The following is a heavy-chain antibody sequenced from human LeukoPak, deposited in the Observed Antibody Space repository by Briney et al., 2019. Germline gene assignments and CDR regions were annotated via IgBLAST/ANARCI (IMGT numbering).Heavy chain of an antibody. CDR1: GYTFTSYD. CDR2: MNPNSGNT. CDR3: ARLDAYSSSWNGDY. J-gene: IGHJ4*02. D-gene: IGHD6-13*01. V-gene: IGHV1-8*01. Sequence: ASVKVSCKASGYTFTSYDINWVRQATGQGLEWMGWMNPNSGNTGYAQKFQGRVTMTRNTSISTAYMELSSLRSEDTAVYYCARLDAYSSSWNGDYWGQGTLVTVSS.